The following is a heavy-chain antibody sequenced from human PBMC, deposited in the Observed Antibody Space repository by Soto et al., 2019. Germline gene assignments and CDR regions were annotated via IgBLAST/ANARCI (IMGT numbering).Heavy chain of an antibody. D-gene: IGHD6-13*01. V-gene: IGHV1-69*02. J-gene: IGHJ3*01. CDR1: GGTFDSYS. CDR3: ATGALGVRQQLVRDAFDF. Sequence: QVQLVQSGAEVKKPGSSLRVSCRASGGTFDSYSMSWVRQAPGQGLEWLGKVAPIFDFSRYAPKFQGRVTITADKSTSIAYMDLSGLTSQDTAVYYCATGALGVRQQLVRDAFDFWGQGTKVTVSS. CDR2: VAPIFDFS.